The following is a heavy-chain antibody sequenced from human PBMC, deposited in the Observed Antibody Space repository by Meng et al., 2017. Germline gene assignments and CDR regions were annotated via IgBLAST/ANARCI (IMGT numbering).Heavy chain of an antibody. CDR3: AKDGWAYGDYRGYFDY. V-gene: IGHV3-9*01. CDR2: ISWNSGSI. CDR1: GFTFSNAW. J-gene: IGHJ4*02. D-gene: IGHD4-17*01. Sequence: SLKISCAASGFTFSNAWMSWVRQAPGKGLEWVSGISWNSGSIGYADSVKGRFTISRDNAKNSLYLQMNSLRAEDTALYYCAKDGWAYGDYRGYFDYWGQGTLVTVSS.